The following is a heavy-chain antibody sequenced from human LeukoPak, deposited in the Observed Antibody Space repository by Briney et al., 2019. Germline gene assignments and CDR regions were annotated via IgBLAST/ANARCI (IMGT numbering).Heavy chain of an antibody. V-gene: IGHV4-4*07. J-gene: IGHJ4*02. CDR3: ARDYDYVWGSYRYTGDY. Sequence: SETLSLTCTVSGGSISSYYWSWIRQPAGKGLEWIGRIYTSGSTNYNPSLKSRVTMSVDTSKNQFSLKLSSVTAADTAVYYCARDYDYVWGSYRYTGDYWGQGTLVTVSS. CDR1: GGSISSYY. CDR2: IYTSGST. D-gene: IGHD3-16*02.